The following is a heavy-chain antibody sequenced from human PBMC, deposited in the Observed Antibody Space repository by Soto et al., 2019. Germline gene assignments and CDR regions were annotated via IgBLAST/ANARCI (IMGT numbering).Heavy chain of an antibody. Sequence: ASVKGSCKDSGYTFTSYGISWVRQAPGQGLEWMGWISAYNGNTNYAQKLQGRVTMTTDTSTSTAYMELRSLRSDDTAVYYCARALLLSDWFDPWGQGTLVTVSS. CDR3: ARALLLSDWFDP. CDR1: GYTFTSYG. CDR2: ISAYNGNT. J-gene: IGHJ5*02. V-gene: IGHV1-18*04. D-gene: IGHD3-10*01.